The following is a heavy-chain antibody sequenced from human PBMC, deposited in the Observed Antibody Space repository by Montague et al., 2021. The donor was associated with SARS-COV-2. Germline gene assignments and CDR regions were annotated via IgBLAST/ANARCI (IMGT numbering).Heavy chain of an antibody. D-gene: IGHD4-23*01. J-gene: IGHJ3*02. CDR3: ARHGGNDAFDI. CDR1: GGSIGAYY. Sequence: SETLSLTCTASGGSIGAYYWSWIRQPPGKGLEWIGYIDNSRSTNXNPSLESRVTMSVDTPKNQFSLKLNSVTAADTAVYYCARHGGNDAFDIWGRGTMVTVSS. V-gene: IGHV4-59*01. CDR2: IDNSRST.